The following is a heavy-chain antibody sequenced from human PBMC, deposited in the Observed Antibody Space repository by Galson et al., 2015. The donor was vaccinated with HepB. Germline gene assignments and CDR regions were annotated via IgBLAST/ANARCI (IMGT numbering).Heavy chain of an antibody. D-gene: IGHD5-24*01. CDR2: IKQDGSEK. Sequence: SLRLSCAASGFTFSSYWMSWVRQAPGKGLEWVANIKQDGSEKYYVDSVKGRFTISRDNAKNSLYLQMNSLRAEDTAVYYCARKQSHAERSFWSNAFDIWGQGTMVTVSS. CDR1: GFTFSSYW. CDR3: ARKQSHAERSFWSNAFDI. J-gene: IGHJ3*02. V-gene: IGHV3-7*01.